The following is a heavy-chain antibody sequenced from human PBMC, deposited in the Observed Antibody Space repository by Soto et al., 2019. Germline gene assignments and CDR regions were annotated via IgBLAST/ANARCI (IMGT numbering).Heavy chain of an antibody. Sequence: GASVKVSFKASGGTFSSYAISWGRQAPGQGLEWMGSIIPFIGTANYAQKFQGRVTITADESTSTAYMELTSLRSEDTAVYYCARVVTTTVPASYYYGMDVWGQGTTVTVSS. CDR2: IIPFIGTA. J-gene: IGHJ6*02. CDR1: GGTFSSYA. V-gene: IGHV1-69*11. D-gene: IGHD4-4*01. CDR3: ARVVTTTVPASYYYGMDV.